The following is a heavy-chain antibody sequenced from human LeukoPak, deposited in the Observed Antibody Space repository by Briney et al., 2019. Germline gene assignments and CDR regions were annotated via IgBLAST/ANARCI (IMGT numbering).Heavy chain of an antibody. CDR1: GYTFTNYG. CDR2: ISAYNGNT. V-gene: IGHV1-18*01. J-gene: IGHJ4*02. CDR3: ARDLRAYSSGWYEGENFDY. D-gene: IGHD6-19*01. Sequence: ASVKVSCKASGYTFTNYGISWVRQAPGQGLEWMGWISAYNGNTNYAQKLQGRVTMTTDTSTSTAYMELRSLRSDDTAVYYCARDLRAYSSGWYEGENFDYWGQGTLVTVSS.